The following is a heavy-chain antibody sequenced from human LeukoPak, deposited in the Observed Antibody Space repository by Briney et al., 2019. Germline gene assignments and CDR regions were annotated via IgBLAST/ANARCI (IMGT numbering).Heavy chain of an antibody. Sequence: GGSLRLSCAASGFTFISYGMHWVRQAPGKGLEWVAFIRYDGSNKYYADSVKGRFTISRDNSKNTLYLQMNSLRAEDTAVYYCAKDRGYSGYELQQTDYWGQGTLVTVSS. J-gene: IGHJ4*02. CDR2: IRYDGSNK. V-gene: IGHV3-30*02. CDR3: AKDRGYSGYELQQTDY. D-gene: IGHD5-12*01. CDR1: GFTFISYG.